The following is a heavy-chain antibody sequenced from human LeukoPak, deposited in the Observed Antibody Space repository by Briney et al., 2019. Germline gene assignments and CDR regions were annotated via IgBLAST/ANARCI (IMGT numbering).Heavy chain of an antibody. CDR1: GGSFSGYY. Sequence: MASETLSLTCAVYGGSFSGYYWSWIRQPPGKGLEWNGEINHSGSTNYNPSLKGRVSISVDTSKNQFSLKLSSVTAADTAVYYCARSPSFTVSPDYWGQGTLVTVSS. V-gene: IGHV4-34*01. CDR3: ARSPSFTVSPDY. J-gene: IGHJ4*02. CDR2: INHSGST. D-gene: IGHD3-3*02.